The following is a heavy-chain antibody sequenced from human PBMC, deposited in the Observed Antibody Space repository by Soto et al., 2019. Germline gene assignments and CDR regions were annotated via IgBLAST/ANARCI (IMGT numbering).Heavy chain of an antibody. Sequence: ASVKVSCKASGYTFTSYYMHWVRQAPGQGLEWMGIINPSGGSTSYAQKFQGRVTMTRDTSTSTVYMELSSLRSEDTAVYYCARTRARAGTENDAFDIWGQGTMVTVSS. CDR2: INPSGGST. J-gene: IGHJ3*02. CDR3: ARTRARAGTENDAFDI. V-gene: IGHV1-46*01. D-gene: IGHD1-7*01. CDR1: GYTFTSYY.